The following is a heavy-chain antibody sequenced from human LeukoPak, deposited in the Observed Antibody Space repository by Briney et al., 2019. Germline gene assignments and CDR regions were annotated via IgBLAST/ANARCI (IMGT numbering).Heavy chain of an antibody. V-gene: IGHV3-21*01. CDR2: ISSSSSYI. CDR1: GFTFSSYS. CDR3: ARESAGTGYYYYGMDV. D-gene: IGHD6-13*01. Sequence: AGGSLRLSCAASGFTFSSYSMNWVRQAPGKGLEWVSSISSSSSYIYYADSVKGRFTISRDNAKNSLYLQMNSLRAEDTAVYYCARESAGTGYYYYGMDVWGQGTTVTVSS. J-gene: IGHJ6*02.